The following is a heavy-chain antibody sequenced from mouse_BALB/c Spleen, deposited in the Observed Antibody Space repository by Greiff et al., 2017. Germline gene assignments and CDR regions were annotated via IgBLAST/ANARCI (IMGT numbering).Heavy chain of an antibody. CDR1: GYTYTSYW. CDR3: ARWDNYGPNYYAMDY. CDR2: INPSTGYT. J-gene: IGHJ4*01. V-gene: IGHV1-7*01. D-gene: IGHD1-2*01. Sequence: QVQLQQSGAELAKPGASVKMSCKASGYTYTSYWMHWVKQRPGQGLEWIGYINPSTGYTEYNQKFKDKATLTADKSSSTAYMQLSSLTSEDSAVYYCARWDNYGPNYYAMDYWGQGTSVTVSS.